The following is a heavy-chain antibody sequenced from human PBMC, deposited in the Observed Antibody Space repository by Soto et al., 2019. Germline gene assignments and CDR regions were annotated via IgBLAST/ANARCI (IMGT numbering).Heavy chain of an antibody. Sequence: QVHLVQSGAEVKKPGASVKVSCKGSGYGFTTYGITWVRQAPGQGLEWMAWISAHNGNTNYAQKLQGRGTVTGDTSTSTAYMELRSLRSGDTAVYYCARGRYGDYWGQGALVTVSS. CDR2: ISAHNGNT. J-gene: IGHJ4*02. V-gene: IGHV1-18*01. CDR1: GYGFTTYG. CDR3: ARGRYGDY. D-gene: IGHD1-1*01.